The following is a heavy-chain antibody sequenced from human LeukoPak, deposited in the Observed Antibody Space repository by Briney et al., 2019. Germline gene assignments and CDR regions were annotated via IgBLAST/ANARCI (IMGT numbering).Heavy chain of an antibody. CDR1: GFTFSSYA. CDR2: ISGSGGST. J-gene: IGHJ4*02. D-gene: IGHD3-10*01. V-gene: IGHV3-23*01. Sequence: GGSLRLSCAASGFTFSSYAMSWVRQAPGKGLEWVSAISGSGGSTYYAHSVKGRFTISRDNSKNTLYLQMNSLRAEDTAVYYCAKNVLLWFGESSYFDYWGQGTLVTVSS. CDR3: AKNVLLWFGESSYFDY.